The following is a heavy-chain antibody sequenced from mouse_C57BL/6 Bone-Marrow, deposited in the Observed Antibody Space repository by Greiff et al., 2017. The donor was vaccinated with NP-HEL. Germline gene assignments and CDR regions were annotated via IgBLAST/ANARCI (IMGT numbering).Heavy chain of an antibody. V-gene: IGHV14-1*01. CDR3: TTFLYDYDEDY. J-gene: IGHJ2*01. CDR2: IDPEDGDT. D-gene: IGHD2-4*01. Sequence: EVQLQQSGAELVRPGASVKLSCTASGFNIKDYYMHWVKQRPEQGLEWIGRIDPEDGDTEYAPKFQGKATMTAATSSNTAYLQLSSLTSEDTAVYYCTTFLYDYDEDYWGQGTTLTVSS. CDR1: GFNIKDYY.